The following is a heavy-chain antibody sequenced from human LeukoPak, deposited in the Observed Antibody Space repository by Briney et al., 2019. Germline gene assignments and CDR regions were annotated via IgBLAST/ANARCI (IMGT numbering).Heavy chain of an antibody. Sequence: GGSLRLSCAASGFTVSTYAMSWVCQAPGMGLQLVSAIDIGGGTTYSADSVKGRFTISRDNSKNTLYLQMDSLRAEDTAVYFCAKDYRGSFTDWGQGTLVTVSS. D-gene: IGHD1-26*01. V-gene: IGHV3-23*01. CDR3: AKDYRGSFTD. CDR2: IDIGGGTT. J-gene: IGHJ4*02. CDR1: GFTVSTYA.